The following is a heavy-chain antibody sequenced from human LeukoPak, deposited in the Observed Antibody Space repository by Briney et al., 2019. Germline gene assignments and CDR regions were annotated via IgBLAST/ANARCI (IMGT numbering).Heavy chain of an antibody. CDR3: ARGRGSYDSSGSWFDH. CDR2: IYTSGST. D-gene: IGHD3-22*01. V-gene: IGHV4-4*07. CDR1: GGSISSYY. Sequence: SETLSLTCTVSGGSISSYYWSWIRQPAGKGLEWIGRIYTSGSTNYNPSLKSRVTMSVDASKNQFSLKLSSVTAADTAVYYCARGRGSYDSSGSWFDHWGQGTLVTVSS. J-gene: IGHJ5*02.